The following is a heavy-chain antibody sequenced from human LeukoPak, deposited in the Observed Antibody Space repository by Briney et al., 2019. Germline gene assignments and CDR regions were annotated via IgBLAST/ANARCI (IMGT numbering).Heavy chain of an antibody. J-gene: IGHJ5*02. CDR1: GFTFSDYS. CDR3: ARGPPLFDP. V-gene: IGHV3-48*01. Sequence: GGSLRLSCAASGFTFSDYSMNWVRQPPGKGLEWISYISTGGDTTYYADSVKGRFTISSDNAKKSLYLQMNSLRVEDTAVYYCARGPPLFDPWGQGTLVTVSS. CDR2: ISTGGDTT.